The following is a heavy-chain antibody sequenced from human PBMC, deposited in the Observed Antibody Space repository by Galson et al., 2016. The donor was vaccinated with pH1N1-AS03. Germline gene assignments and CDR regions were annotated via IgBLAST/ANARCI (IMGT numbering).Heavy chain of an antibody. J-gene: IGHJ5*02. Sequence: ETLSPTCSVSGGSINDHYWSWIRQPPGKGLEWVACVHSSGATNYNPSLKGRVTISIDTSKNQVSLKSSSLTAADTAVYYCARDRYCSGWNYEGWFDPWGPGTLVTVSS. CDR3: ARDRYCSGWNYEGWFDP. V-gene: IGHV4-59*11. CDR1: GGSINDHY. CDR2: VHSSGAT. D-gene: IGHD1-7*01.